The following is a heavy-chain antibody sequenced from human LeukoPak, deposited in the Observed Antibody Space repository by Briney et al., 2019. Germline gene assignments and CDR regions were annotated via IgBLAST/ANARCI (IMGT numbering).Heavy chain of an antibody. Sequence: ASETLSLTCTVSGGSISSVGYYWSWIRQPPGKGLEWIGYIYHSGSTYYNPSLKSRVTISVDRSKNQFSLKLSSVTAADTAVYYCAAYYDFWSGYYTDAFDIWGQGTMVTVSS. CDR2: IYHSGST. J-gene: IGHJ3*02. CDR3: AAYYDFWSGYYTDAFDI. V-gene: IGHV4-30-2*01. D-gene: IGHD3-3*01. CDR1: GGSISSVGYY.